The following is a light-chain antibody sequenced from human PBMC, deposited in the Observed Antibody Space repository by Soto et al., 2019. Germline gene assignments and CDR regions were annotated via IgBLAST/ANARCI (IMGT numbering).Light chain of an antibody. CDR3: QKYGSSPRT. CDR2: GAT. Sequence: EIVLTQSPGTLSLSPGERATLSCRTSQSVSSSFLAWYQQKPGQAPRLLIHGATTRAAGIPARFSGSGSGTEFTLTISSMQSEDFAVYYCQKYGSSPRTFGQGTKVDIK. V-gene: IGKV3-20*01. CDR1: QSVSSSF. J-gene: IGKJ1*01.